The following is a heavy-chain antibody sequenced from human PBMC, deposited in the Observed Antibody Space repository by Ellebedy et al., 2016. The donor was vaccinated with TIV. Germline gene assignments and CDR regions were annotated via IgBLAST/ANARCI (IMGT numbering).Heavy chain of an antibody. D-gene: IGHD6-13*01. CDR1: GFSFNSHS. Sequence: GGSLRLSXAASGFSFNSHSMHWVRQAPGKGLEWVVVISIDGSNYYFGDSVKGRFTVSRDNSKNTLHLQMNSLRAEDTAIYYCARQIAAVGNRAFDIWGQGTMVTVSS. CDR2: ISIDGSNY. V-gene: IGHV3-30-3*01. J-gene: IGHJ3*02. CDR3: ARQIAAVGNRAFDI.